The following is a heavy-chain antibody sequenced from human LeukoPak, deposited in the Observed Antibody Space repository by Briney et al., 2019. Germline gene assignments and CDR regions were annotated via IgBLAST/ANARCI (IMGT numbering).Heavy chain of an antibody. Sequence: ASVKVSCKASGYTFTSYALHWVRQAPGQGLEWMGWINPNSGGTNYAQKFQGRVTMTRDTSISTAYMELSRLRSDDTAVYYCARVADDYVWGSYSDYWGQGTLVTVSS. J-gene: IGHJ4*02. CDR3: ARVADDYVWGSYSDY. V-gene: IGHV1-2*02. CDR1: GYTFTSYA. D-gene: IGHD3-16*01. CDR2: INPNSGGT.